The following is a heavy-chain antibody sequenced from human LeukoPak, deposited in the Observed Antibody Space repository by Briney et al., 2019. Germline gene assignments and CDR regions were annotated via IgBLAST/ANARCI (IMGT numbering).Heavy chain of an antibody. Sequence: GGSLRLSCTASGFTFGDYAMSWVRQAPGKGLEWVGFIRSKAYGGTTEYAASVKGRFTISRDDSKNTLYLQMNSLKTEDTAVYYCTTSIDYYGSGSFLSRFDPWGQGTLVTVSS. CDR1: GFTFGDYA. J-gene: IGHJ5*02. D-gene: IGHD3-10*01. V-gene: IGHV3-49*04. CDR3: TTSIDYYGSGSFLSRFDP. CDR2: IRSKAYGGTT.